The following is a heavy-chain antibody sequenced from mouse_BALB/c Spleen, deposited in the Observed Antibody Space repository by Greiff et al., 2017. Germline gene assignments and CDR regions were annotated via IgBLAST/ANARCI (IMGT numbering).Heavy chain of an antibody. V-gene: IGHV2-9-2*01. D-gene: IGHD2-12*01. CDR1: GFSLTSYD. CDR2: IWTGGGT. Sequence: VQRVESGPGLVAPSQSLSITCTVSGFSLTSYDISWIRQPPGKGLEWLGVIWTGGGTNYNSAFMSRLSISKDNSKSQVFLKMNSLQTDDTAIYYCVRDRLYDDYAMDYWGQGTSVTVSS. CDR3: VRDRLYDDYAMDY. J-gene: IGHJ4*01.